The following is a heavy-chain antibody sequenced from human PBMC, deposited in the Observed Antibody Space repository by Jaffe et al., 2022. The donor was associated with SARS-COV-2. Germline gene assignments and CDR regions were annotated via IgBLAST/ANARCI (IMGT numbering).Heavy chain of an antibody. Sequence: EVQLVESGGGLVQPGRSLRLSCAASGFTFDDYAMHWVRQAPGKGLEWVSGISWNSGSIGYADSVKGRFTISRDNAKNSLYLQMNSLRAEDTALYYCAKDEGSWDGSGSSNWFDPWGQGTLVTVSS. J-gene: IGHJ5*02. CDR1: GFTFDDYA. CDR2: ISWNSGSI. CDR3: AKDEGSWDGSGSSNWFDP. V-gene: IGHV3-9*01. D-gene: IGHD3-10*01.